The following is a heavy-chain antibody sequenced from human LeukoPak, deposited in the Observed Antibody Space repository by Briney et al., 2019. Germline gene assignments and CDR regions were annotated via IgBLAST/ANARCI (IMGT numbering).Heavy chain of an antibody. Sequence: SETLSLTCTVSGGSISSYYWSWIRQPPGKGLEWIGYIYYSGSTNYNPSLKSRVTTSVDTSKNQFSLKLSSVTAADTAVYYCARAPITMVRGVISPTFDYWGQGTLVTVSS. D-gene: IGHD3-10*01. CDR3: ARAPITMVRGVISPTFDY. CDR2: IYYSGST. J-gene: IGHJ4*02. V-gene: IGHV4-59*01. CDR1: GGSISSYY.